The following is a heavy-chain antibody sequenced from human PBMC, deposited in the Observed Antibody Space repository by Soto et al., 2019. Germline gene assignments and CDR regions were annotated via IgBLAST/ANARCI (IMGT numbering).Heavy chain of an antibody. CDR2: IIPIFGTT. CDR3: ARSVIVVALNPEYDRMAS. Sequence: GASVKVSCKASGGTFSSYVISWVRQAPGQGLEWMGGIIPIFGTTNYAQKFQGRVTITADESTGTAYMELSRLRSEDTAMYYCARSVIVVALNPEYDRMASWGQGTTVLGSS. D-gene: IGHD3-22*01. CDR1: GGTFSSYV. J-gene: IGHJ6*02. V-gene: IGHV1-69*13.